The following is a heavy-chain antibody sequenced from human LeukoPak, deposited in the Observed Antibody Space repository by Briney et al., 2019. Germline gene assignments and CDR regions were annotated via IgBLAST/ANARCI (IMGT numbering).Heavy chain of an antibody. CDR2: IKQDGSEK. CDR3: ARAGVNYDSSGYFPDDAFDI. J-gene: IGHJ3*02. D-gene: IGHD3-22*01. CDR1: GFTLSSYW. V-gene: IGHV3-7*01. Sequence: GGSLRLSCAASGFTLSSYWMSWVRQAPGKGLEWVANIKQDGSEKYYLDSVKGRFTISRDNAKNSLYLQMNSLRAEDTAVYYCARAGVNYDSSGYFPDDAFDIWGQGTMVTVSS.